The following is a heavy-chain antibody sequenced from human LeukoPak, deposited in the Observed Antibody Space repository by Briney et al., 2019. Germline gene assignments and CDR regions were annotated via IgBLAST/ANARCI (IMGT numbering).Heavy chain of an antibody. CDR3: ASRDYSGRQFDY. CDR2: MYYSGST. D-gene: IGHD4-23*01. Sequence: SETLSLTCTVSGGSISSYYWSWIRQPPGKGLEWIGYMYYSGSTNYNPSLKSRVTISVDTSKNQFSLKLSSVTAADTAMYYCASRDYSGRQFDYWGQGTLVTVSS. CDR1: GGSISSYY. J-gene: IGHJ4*02. V-gene: IGHV4-59*01.